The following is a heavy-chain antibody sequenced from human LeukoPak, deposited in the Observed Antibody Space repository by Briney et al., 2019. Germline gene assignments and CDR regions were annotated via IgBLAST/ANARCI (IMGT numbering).Heavy chain of an antibody. D-gene: IGHD1-26*01. CDR3: ARDEWGDAFDI. V-gene: IGHV3-21*01. CDR2: ISSSSSYI. CDR1: GFTFSSYS. Sequence: GGSLRLSCAASGFTFSSYSMNWVRQAPGKGLEWVSSISSSSSYIHSAGSVRGRFTISRDNAKNSLFLQMNSLRAEDTAVYYCARDEWGDAFDIWGQGTMVTVFS. J-gene: IGHJ3*02.